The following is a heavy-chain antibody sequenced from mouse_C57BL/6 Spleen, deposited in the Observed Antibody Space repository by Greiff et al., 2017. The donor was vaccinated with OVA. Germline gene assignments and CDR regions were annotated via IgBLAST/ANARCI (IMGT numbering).Heavy chain of an antibody. V-gene: IGHV2-3*01. Sequence: QVQLQQSGPGLVAPSQSLSITCTVSGFSLTSYGVSWVRQPPGKGLEWLGVIWGDGSTNYHSALISRLGISKDKTKSQVFLKLNSLQTDDTATYDCDSGLLGAMDYWGQGTSVTVSS. CDR1: GFSLTSYG. D-gene: IGHD2-10*01. J-gene: IGHJ4*01. CDR2: IWGDGST. CDR3: DSGLLGAMDY.